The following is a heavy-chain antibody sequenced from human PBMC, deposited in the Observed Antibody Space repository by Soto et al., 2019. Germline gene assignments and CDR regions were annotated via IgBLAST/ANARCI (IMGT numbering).Heavy chain of an antibody. J-gene: IGHJ6*02. CDR3: AGGGVRGVITRTRDYYGMDV. CDR1: GYSFTSYW. D-gene: IGHD3-10*01. CDR2: IYPGDSDT. Sequence: EVQLVQSGAEMKKPGESLKISCKGSGYSFTSYWIGWVRQMPGKGLECMGIIYPGDSDTRYSPSFQGQVTISADKSISTAYLQWSSLKASDTAMYYCAGGGVRGVITRTRDYYGMDVWGQGTTVTVSS. V-gene: IGHV5-51*01.